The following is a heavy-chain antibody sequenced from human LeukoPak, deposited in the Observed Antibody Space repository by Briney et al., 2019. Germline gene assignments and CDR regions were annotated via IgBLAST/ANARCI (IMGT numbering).Heavy chain of an antibody. V-gene: IGHV4-59*02. J-gene: IGHJ4*02. CDR3: ARGSDYGDY. Sequence: PSETLSLTCTISGGSVSSYYWSWIRQPPGKGLEWIGYIYYSGSTNYNPSLKGRVTMSVDTSKKQLSLRLSSVTAADTAVYYCARGSDYGDYWGQGTLVTVSS. CDR1: GGSVSSYY. CDR2: IYYSGST. D-gene: IGHD3-3*01.